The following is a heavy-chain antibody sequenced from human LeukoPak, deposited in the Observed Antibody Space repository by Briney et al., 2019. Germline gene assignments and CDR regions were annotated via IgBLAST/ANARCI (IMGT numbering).Heavy chain of an antibody. CDR1: GGSIRSYY. J-gene: IGHJ4*02. D-gene: IGHD5-12*01. CDR2: IYTSGST. Sequence: SESLSLTCTVSGGSIRSYYWSWIRQPPGKGLEWIGYIYTSGSTNYNPSLKSRVTISVDTSKNHFSLKLSSVTAADTAVYYYARHSAYSSYDYGNDYWGQGTLVAVSS. V-gene: IGHV4-4*09. CDR3: ARHSAYSSYDYGNDY.